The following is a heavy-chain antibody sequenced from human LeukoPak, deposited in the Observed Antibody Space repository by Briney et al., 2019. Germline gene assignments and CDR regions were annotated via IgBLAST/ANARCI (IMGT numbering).Heavy chain of an antibody. D-gene: IGHD3-10*01. CDR3: AKDMSSLGFGELNKYYFDY. CDR2: ISGRGDST. J-gene: IGHJ4*02. CDR1: TFPFTTYA. Sequence: GGSLRLSCAASTFPFTTYAMTWVRQAPGKGLEWVSAISGRGDSTYYADSVKGRFTISRDNAKNSLYLQMNSLRAEDTALYYCAKDMSSLGFGELNKYYFDYWGQGTLVTIS. V-gene: IGHV3-23*01.